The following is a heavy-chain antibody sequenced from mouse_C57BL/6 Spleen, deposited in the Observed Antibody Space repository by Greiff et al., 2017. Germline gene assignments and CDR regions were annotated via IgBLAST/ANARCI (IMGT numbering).Heavy chain of an antibody. V-gene: IGHV1-26*01. Sequence: EVQLQQSGPELVKPGASVKISCKASGYTFTYYYKNWVKQSHGKSLEWIGDINPNNGGTSYNQKFKGKATLTVEQYSSTAYMELRSLTSEDSAVYYCARDSGSSYAMDYWGQGTSVTVSS. D-gene: IGHD1-1*01. CDR1: GYTFTYYY. CDR3: ARDSGSSYAMDY. CDR2: INPNNGGT. J-gene: IGHJ4*01.